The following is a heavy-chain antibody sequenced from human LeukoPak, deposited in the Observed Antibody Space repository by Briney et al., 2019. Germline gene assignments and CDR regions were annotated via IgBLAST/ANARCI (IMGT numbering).Heavy chain of an antibody. V-gene: IGHV1-18*01. J-gene: IGHJ4*02. D-gene: IGHD2-2*01. CDR2: ISTHNGNT. CDR1: GYTFASYG. Sequence: ASVKVSCKASGYTFASYGINWVRQAPGQGLEWMGWISTHNGNTNYAENFQGRVTMTTDTFTRTAYMGLRSLRSDDTAVYFCARRSYRRAIPTSQFDFWGQGTLLTVSS. CDR3: ARRSYRRAIPTSQFDF.